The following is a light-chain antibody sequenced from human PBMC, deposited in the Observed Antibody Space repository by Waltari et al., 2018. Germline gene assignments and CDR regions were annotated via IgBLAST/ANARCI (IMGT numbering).Light chain of an antibody. CDR2: EVN. CDR3: TSYTSSITYV. V-gene: IGLV2-14*01. J-gene: IGLJ1*01. Sequence: QSALTQPASVSGSPGQSITISCTGTSSDVGGYNYVSWYQQQPGKAPKLMIYEVNNRPSGVSDRLSGSKSGNTASLTISGLQAEDEADYYCTSYTSSITYVFGTGTKVTVL. CDR1: SSDVGGYNY.